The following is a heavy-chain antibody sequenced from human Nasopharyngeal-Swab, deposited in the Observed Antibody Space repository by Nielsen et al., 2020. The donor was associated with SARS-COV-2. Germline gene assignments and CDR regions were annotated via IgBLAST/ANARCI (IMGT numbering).Heavy chain of an antibody. D-gene: IGHD1-7*01. Sequence: GESLKISCAASGFTFSDYAINWVRQAPGKGLAWVSVITSSTSQTYYADSVKGRFTISRDNSKNTVYLQMSSLRAEDTAIYYCAKDRPQVLGTTDGFDVWGQGTMVTVSS. CDR2: ITSSTSQT. V-gene: IGHV3-23*01. CDR1: GFTFSDYA. CDR3: AKDRPQVLGTTDGFDV. J-gene: IGHJ3*01.